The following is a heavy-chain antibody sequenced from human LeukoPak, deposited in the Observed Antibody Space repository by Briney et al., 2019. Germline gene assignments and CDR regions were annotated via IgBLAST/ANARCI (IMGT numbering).Heavy chain of an antibody. CDR1: GGSISSYH. Sequence: SETLSLTCTVSGGSISSYHWNWIRQPPGKGLEWIGYIYYGGSTNYNPSLKSRVSISVDTSKNQFSLKLSSVTAADTAVYYCARLLYYYDDSGFSSGAFDIWGQGTMVTVSS. J-gene: IGHJ3*02. D-gene: IGHD3-22*01. V-gene: IGHV4-59*01. CDR2: IYYGGST. CDR3: ARLLYYYDDSGFSSGAFDI.